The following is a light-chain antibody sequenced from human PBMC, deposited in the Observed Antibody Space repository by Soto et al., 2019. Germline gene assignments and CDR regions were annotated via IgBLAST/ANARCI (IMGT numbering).Light chain of an antibody. CDR1: QSVSNNY. J-gene: IGKJ1*01. CDR3: QQYGYSPWT. V-gene: IGKV3-20*01. CDR2: VAS. Sequence: IVFAQSPVTLSLSLGESAILSCRASQSVSNNYLARYQEKPGQAPRLLIHVASSRATGAPDRFSGSGSETDFTLPISRLEPEDSAVYYCQQYGYSPWTFGQGTKVDIK.